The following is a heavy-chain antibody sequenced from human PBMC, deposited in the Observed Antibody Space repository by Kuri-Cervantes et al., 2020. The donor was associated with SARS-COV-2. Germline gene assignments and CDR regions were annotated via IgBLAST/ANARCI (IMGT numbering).Heavy chain of an antibody. V-gene: IGHV3-30*04. CDR3: ARDPHDMDV. J-gene: IGHJ6*02. CDR2: ISNDGRTE. CDR1: GFTVSSHV. D-gene: IGHD1-1*01. Sequence: GGFLRPSCAASGFTVSSHVMHWVRQAPGKGLEWVTVISNDGRTEHYADSVKGRFTISRDKAKNTLYLQMNSLRPEDTAVYYCARDPHDMDVWGQGTMVTVSS.